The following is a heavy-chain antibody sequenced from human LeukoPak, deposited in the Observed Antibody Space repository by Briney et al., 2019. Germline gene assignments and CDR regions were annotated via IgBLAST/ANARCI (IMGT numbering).Heavy chain of an antibody. D-gene: IGHD6-19*01. Sequence: SETLSLTCTVSGSSISSYYWSWIRQPPGKGLEWIGYIYYSGSTNYNPSLKSRVTISVDTSKNQFSLNLGSVAAADTAVYYCARGRYSSGWPKLGYYFDYWGQGTLVTVSS. V-gene: IGHV4-59*01. CDR1: GSSISSYY. J-gene: IGHJ4*02. CDR3: ARGRYSSGWPKLGYYFDY. CDR2: IYYSGST.